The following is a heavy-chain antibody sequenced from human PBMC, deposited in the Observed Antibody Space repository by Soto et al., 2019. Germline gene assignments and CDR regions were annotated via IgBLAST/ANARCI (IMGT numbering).Heavy chain of an antibody. CDR2: IKSKTDGGTT. V-gene: IGHV3-15*07. J-gene: IGHJ4*01. CDR3: TTDSYSTIIIVRFDY. D-gene: IGHD3-22*01. CDR1: GFTFSSDC. Sequence: GGSLRLSCAASGFTFSSDCMHWVRQAPGKGLEWVGRIKSKTDGGTTDYAAPVKGRFAISRDDSNNMVYLQMNSLKIEDTAVYYCTTDSYSTIIIVRFDYWGHGTLVTVSS.